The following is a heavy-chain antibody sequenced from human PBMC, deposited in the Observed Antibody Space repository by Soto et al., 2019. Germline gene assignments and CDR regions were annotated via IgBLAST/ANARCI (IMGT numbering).Heavy chain of an antibody. CDR1: GGSISSYY. J-gene: IGHJ5*02. V-gene: IGHV4-59*01. CDR2: IYYSGST. D-gene: IGHD3-22*01. CDR3: ARDLGAEYYDSSGQYNWFDP. Sequence: PSETLSLTCTVSGGSISSYYWSWIRQPPGKGLERIGYIYYSGSTNYNPSLKSRVTISVDTSKNQFSLKLSSVTAADTAVYYCARDLGAEYYDSSGQYNWFDPWGQGTLVTVSS.